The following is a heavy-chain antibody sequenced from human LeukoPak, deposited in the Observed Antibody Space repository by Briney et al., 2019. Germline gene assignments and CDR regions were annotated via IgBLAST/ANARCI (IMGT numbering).Heavy chain of an antibody. CDR2: IYYSGST. J-gene: IGHJ3*02. CDR1: GGSISSYY. V-gene: IGHV4-59*01. D-gene: IGHD6-13*01. CDR3: ARDLGIAAAATEAFDI. Sequence: PSETLSLTCTVSGGSISSYYWSWIRQPPGKGLEWIGYIYYSGSTNYNPSLKSRVTISVDTSKNQFSLKLSSVTAADTAVYYCARDLGIAAAATEAFDIWGQGTMVTVSS.